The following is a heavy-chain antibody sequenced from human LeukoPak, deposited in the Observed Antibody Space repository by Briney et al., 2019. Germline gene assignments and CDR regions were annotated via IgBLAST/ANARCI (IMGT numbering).Heavy chain of an antibody. V-gene: IGHV4-4*09. D-gene: IGHD1-20*01. CDR1: GGSISSYY. J-gene: IGHJ4*02. Sequence: PSETLSLTCTVSGGSISSYYWSWIRQPPGKGLEWIGYIYTSGSTNYNPSLKSRVTISVDTSKNQFSLKLSSVTAADTAVHYCARHSAQYNWNYFDYWGQGTLVTVSS. CDR3: ARHSAQYNWNYFDY. CDR2: IYTSGST.